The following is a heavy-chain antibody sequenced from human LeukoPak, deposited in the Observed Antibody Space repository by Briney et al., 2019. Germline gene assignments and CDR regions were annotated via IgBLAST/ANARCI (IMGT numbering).Heavy chain of an antibody. CDR1: GYTFTTHD. Sequence: ASVKVSCRTSGYTFTTHDINWVRQATGQALEWMGWMNPKSGNTGYAQKFQGRVTMTRNTSISTAYMELSSLRSEDTAVCYCAWRDGYSFDLWGQGTLVTVSS. CDR3: AWRDGYSFDL. D-gene: IGHD5-24*01. CDR2: MNPKSGNT. J-gene: IGHJ4*02. V-gene: IGHV1-8*01.